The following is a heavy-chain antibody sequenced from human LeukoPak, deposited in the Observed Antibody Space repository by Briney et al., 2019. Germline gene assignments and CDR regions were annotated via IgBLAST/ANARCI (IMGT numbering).Heavy chain of an antibody. CDR2: VYYSGTT. CDR1: GGSLRHYY. J-gene: IGHJ5*01. Sequence: SDTLSLICTVSGGSLRHYYWSWIPQPPGKGLEEGGGVYYSGTTNYNPSLESRVTISVDMSKNQFSLKLSSVTAADTAVYYCARGGASSKWLDSWGQGTLVTVSP. D-gene: IGHD2-2*01. CDR3: ARGGASSKWLDS. V-gene: IGHV4-59*07.